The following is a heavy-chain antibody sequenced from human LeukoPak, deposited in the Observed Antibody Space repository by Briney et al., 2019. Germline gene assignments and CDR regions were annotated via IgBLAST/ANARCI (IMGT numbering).Heavy chain of an antibody. Sequence: SGPTLVKPSETLSLTCAVSGDSISSSSCWSWVRQPPGTGLAWIGEIYHTGSTNYNPSLKSRVTISVDKSKNQFSLKLSSVTAADTAVYYCARAGGIYYGHYFDYWGLGTLATVSS. V-gene: IGHV4-4*02. D-gene: IGHD1-26*01. CDR3: ARAGGIYYGHYFDY. J-gene: IGHJ4*02. CDR2: IYHTGST. CDR1: GDSISSSSC.